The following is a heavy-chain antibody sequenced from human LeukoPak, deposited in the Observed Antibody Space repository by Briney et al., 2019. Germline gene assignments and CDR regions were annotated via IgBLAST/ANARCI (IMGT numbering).Heavy chain of an antibody. CDR2: ISYDGSNK. D-gene: IGHD3-10*01. V-gene: IGHV3-30*04. CDR1: GFTFSRYA. Sequence: GRSLRLSCAASGFTFSRYAMYWVRQAPGKGVEWVAVISYDGSNKYYADSVKGRFTISRDNSKNTLYLQMNSLRAEDTAVYYCARVFRGIWDAFDIWGQGTMVTVSS. CDR3: ARVFRGIWDAFDI. J-gene: IGHJ3*02.